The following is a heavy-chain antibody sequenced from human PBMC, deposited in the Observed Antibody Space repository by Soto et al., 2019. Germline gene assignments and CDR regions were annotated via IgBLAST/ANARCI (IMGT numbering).Heavy chain of an antibody. Sequence: QVQLVQSGAEVKKPGASVKVSCKASGYTFTSYGISWVRQAPGQGLEWMGWISAYNGNTNYAQKLQGRVTMTTDTSTSTAYTELRSLRSDNKAEYYCALYGRIPAACTWSDPWGQGTLVTVSA. D-gene: IGHD6-25*01. CDR2: ISAYNGNT. CDR3: ALYGRIPAACTWSDP. CDR1: GYTFTSYG. V-gene: IGHV1-18*01. J-gene: IGHJ5*02.